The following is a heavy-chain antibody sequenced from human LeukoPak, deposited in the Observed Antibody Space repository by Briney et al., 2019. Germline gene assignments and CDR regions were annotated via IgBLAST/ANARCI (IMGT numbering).Heavy chain of an antibody. CDR1: GFTFSNYD. CDR2: ISGSGGST. J-gene: IGHJ4*02. Sequence: PGGSLRLSCAASGFTFSNYDMSWVRQAPGEGLEWVSGISGSGGSTYHADSVKGRFTISRDNSMNTLYLQMNSLRAEDTAVYYCTTDPRASDYGTLDNYWGQGTLVTVSS. CDR3: TTDPRASDYGTLDNY. V-gene: IGHV3-23*01. D-gene: IGHD4-17*01.